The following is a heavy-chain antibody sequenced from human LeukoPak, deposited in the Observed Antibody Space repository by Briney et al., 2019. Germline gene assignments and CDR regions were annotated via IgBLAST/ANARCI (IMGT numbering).Heavy chain of an antibody. CDR2: IRYDGSNK. V-gene: IGHV3-30*02. CDR1: GFTFSSYG. CDR3: AKDGGSATRPDY. D-gene: IGHD2-15*01. J-gene: IGHJ4*02. Sequence: GGSLRLSCAASGFTFSSYGMHWVRQAPGKGLEWAAFIRYDGSNKYYVDSVKGRFTISRDNSKNTLYLQMNSLRAEDTAVYYCAKDGGSATRPDYWGQGTLATVSS.